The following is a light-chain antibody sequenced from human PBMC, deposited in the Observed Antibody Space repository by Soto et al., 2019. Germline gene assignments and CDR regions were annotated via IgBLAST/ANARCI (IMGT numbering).Light chain of an antibody. CDR2: RNSDGSH. V-gene: IGLV4-69*01. CDR3: QTWGTGIEV. CDR1: SGHSSYT. Sequence: QSVLTQSPSASASLGASVKLTCTLSSGHSSYTIAWHQQQPEKGPRYLMTRNSDGSHSKGDGIPDRFSGSSSGAERHLSISSLQSEDEADYYCQTWGTGIEVFGGGTKLTVL. J-gene: IGLJ3*02.